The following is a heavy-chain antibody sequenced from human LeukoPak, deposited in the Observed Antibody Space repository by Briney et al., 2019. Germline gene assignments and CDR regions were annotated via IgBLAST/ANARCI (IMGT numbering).Heavy chain of an antibody. Sequence: SETLSLTCTVCGGSISIYYWSWIRQPPGKGLEWVGYVYYSGTTNYNPSLKSRVTISVDTSKNQFSLKLSSVTAADTAVYYCARGVYIAAAQYGYWGQGTLVTVSS. CDR1: GGSISIYY. J-gene: IGHJ4*02. CDR3: ARGVYIAAAQYGY. CDR2: VYYSGTT. V-gene: IGHV4-59*01. D-gene: IGHD6-13*01.